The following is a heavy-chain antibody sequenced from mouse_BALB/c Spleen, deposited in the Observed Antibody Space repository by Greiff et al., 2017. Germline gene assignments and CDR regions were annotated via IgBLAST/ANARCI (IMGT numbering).Heavy chain of an antibody. D-gene: IGHD1-1*01. CDR3: ARYGSSYGYFDY. Sequence: EVKLLESGPGLVKPSQSLSLTCTVTGYSITSDYAWNWIRQFPGNKLEWMGYISYSGSTSYNPSLKSRISITRDTSKNQFFLQLNSVTTEDTATYYCARYGSSYGYFDYWGQGTTLTVSS. CDR1: GYSITSDYA. CDR2: ISYSGST. V-gene: IGHV3-2*02. J-gene: IGHJ2*01.